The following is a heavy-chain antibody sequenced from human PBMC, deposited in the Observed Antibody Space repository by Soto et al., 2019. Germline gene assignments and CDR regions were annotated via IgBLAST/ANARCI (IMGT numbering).Heavy chain of an antibody. CDR2: INHSGST. J-gene: IGHJ4*02. D-gene: IGHD5-18*01. CDR3: ARAGRGYSYGRTDY. Sequence: QVQLQQWGAGLLKPSETLSLTCAVYGGSFSGYYWSWIRQPPGKGLEWIGEINHSGSTNYNPSLKSRVTISVDTSKNQFSLKLSSVTAADTAVYYCARAGRGYSYGRTDYWGQGTLVTVSS. V-gene: IGHV4-34*01. CDR1: GGSFSGYY.